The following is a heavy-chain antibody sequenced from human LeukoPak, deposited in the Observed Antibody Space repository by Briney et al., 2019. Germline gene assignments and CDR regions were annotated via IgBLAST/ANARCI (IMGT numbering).Heavy chain of an antibody. CDR3: AREASTSGYYIFDY. CDR2: ISSSDSTM. D-gene: IGHD3-3*01. CDR1: GFTFSDYY. J-gene: IGHJ4*02. V-gene: IGHV3-11*04. Sequence: PGGSLRLSCAASGFTFSDYYMSWIRQAPGKGLEWVSYISSSDSTMYYADSVKGRFTISRDNAENSLYLQMNSLRAEDTALYYCAREASTSGYYIFDYWGQGTLVTVSS.